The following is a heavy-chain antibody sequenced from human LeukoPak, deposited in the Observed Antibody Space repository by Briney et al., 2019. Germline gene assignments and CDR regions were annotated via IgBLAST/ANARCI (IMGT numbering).Heavy chain of an antibody. CDR1: GGTFSSTV. D-gene: IGHD2-2*01. Sequence: GSSVKVSCKASGGTFSSTVISWVRQAPGQGLEWMGGIIPVVPQPNYAQKFQGRLTITADESSTTAYMTLSSLISEDTAVYYCARVGALDNTTSPKDAFDIWGQGTMVTVSS. J-gene: IGHJ3*02. CDR3: ARVGALDNTTSPKDAFDI. V-gene: IGHV1-69*01. CDR2: IIPVVPQP.